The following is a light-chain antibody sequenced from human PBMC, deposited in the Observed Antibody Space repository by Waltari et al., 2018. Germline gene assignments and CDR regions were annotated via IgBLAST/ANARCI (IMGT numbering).Light chain of an antibody. CDR2: GGS. Sequence: DIVMTQTPLSLPVTPGEPASISCRSSQSLLHTDGYTYLDWYLQKPGQSPQFLISGGSNRASGVPDRFSGSGSGTDFTLKISRVEAEDVGIYYCMQHTALPWTFGQGTKVEIK. CDR1: QSLLHTDGYTY. V-gene: IGKV2-40*01. J-gene: IGKJ1*01. CDR3: MQHTALPWT.